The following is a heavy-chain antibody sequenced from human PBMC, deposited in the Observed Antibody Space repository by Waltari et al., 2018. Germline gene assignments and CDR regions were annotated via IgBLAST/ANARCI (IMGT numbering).Heavy chain of an antibody. V-gene: IGHV1-58*01. CDR3: AARRYCSSTSCYTTAYYFDY. J-gene: IGHJ4*02. CDR1: GFTFTSSA. Sequence: QMQLVQSGPEVKKPGTSVKVSCKASGFTFTSSAVQWVRQARGQRLEWIGWIVVGSGKTNYAQKFQERVTITRDMSTSTAYMELSSLRSEDTAVYYCAARRYCSSTSCYTTAYYFDYWGQGTLVTVSS. CDR2: IVVGSGKT. D-gene: IGHD2-2*02.